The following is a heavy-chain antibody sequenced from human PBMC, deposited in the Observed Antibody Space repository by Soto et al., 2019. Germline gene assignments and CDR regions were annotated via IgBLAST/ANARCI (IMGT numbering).Heavy chain of an antibody. D-gene: IGHD1-26*01. Sequence: GGSLRLSCAASGFTFDDYAMHWVRQAPGKGLEWVSGISWNSGSIGYADSVKGRFTISRDNAKNSLYLQMNSLRAEDTALYYCAKAVGSGSYEGDYYYGMDVWGQGTTVTVSS. V-gene: IGHV3-9*01. CDR2: ISWNSGSI. CDR3: AKAVGSGSYEGDYYYGMDV. CDR1: GFTFDDYA. J-gene: IGHJ6*02.